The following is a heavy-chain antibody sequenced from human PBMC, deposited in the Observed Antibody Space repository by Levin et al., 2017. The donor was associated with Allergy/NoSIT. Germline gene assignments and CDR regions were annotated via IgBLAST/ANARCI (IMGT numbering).Heavy chain of an antibody. CDR2: INDSGST. CDR3: ARIPHKTVSGVDILYGMDV. Sequence: SETLSLTCAVYGGSFSGYFWTWVRQPPGKGLEWIGEINDSGSTNYNPSLKSRVTTSVDTSKNQFSLKLSSVTAADTAVYYCARIPHKTVSGVDILYGMDVWGQGTTVTVSS. J-gene: IGHJ6*02. D-gene: IGHD3-3*01. CDR1: GGSFSGYF. V-gene: IGHV4-34*01.